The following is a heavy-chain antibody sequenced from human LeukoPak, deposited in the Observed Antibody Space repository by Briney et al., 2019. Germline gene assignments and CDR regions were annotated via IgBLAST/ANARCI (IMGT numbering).Heavy chain of an antibody. J-gene: IGHJ6*03. CDR1: GFTFSSYA. CDR3: AKDGSDLYYYYMDV. V-gene: IGHV3-23*01. Sequence: GGSLRLSCAASGFTFSSYAMSWVRQAPGKGLEWVSAISGSGGSTYYADSVKGRFTISRDNSKNTLYLQMNSLRAEDTAVYYCAKDGSDLYYYYMDVWGKGTTVTVSS. CDR2: ISGSGGST. D-gene: IGHD2-2*03.